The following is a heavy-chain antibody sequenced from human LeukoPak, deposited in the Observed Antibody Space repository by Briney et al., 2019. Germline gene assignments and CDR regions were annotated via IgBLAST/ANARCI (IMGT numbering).Heavy chain of an antibody. Sequence: PSETLSLTCTVSGGSISSYYWSRIRQPPGKGLEWIGYIYYSGSTNYNPSLKSRVTISVDTSKNQFSLKLSSVTAADTAVYYCARFRVITGYFDYWGQGTLVTVSS. CDR3: ARFRVITGYFDY. D-gene: IGHD3-22*01. CDR2: IYYSGST. CDR1: GGSISSYY. V-gene: IGHV4-59*08. J-gene: IGHJ4*02.